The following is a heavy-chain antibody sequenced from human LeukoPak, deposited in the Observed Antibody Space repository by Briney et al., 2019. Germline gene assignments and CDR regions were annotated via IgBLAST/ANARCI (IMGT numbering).Heavy chain of an antibody. D-gene: IGHD3-16*01. CDR3: AREARMGLDY. Sequence: SETLSLTCTVSGGSISSYYWSWIRQPPGKGLEWIGYIYYSGSTNYNPSLKSRVTISVDTSKNQFSLKLSSVTAADTAVYYCAREARMGLDYWGQGTLVTVSS. CDR1: GGSISSYY. CDR2: IYYSGST. V-gene: IGHV4-59*01. J-gene: IGHJ4*02.